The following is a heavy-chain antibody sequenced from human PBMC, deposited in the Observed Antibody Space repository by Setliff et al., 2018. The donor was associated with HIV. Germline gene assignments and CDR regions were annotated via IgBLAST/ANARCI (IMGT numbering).Heavy chain of an antibody. CDR3: ASPGSGSYINWFGP. D-gene: IGHD3-10*01. CDR2: ISYDGSNK. J-gene: IGHJ5*02. CDR1: GFTFSSYA. V-gene: IGHV3-30*04. Sequence: PGGSLRLSCAASGFTFSSYAMHWVRQAPGKGLEWVAVISYDGSNKYYADSVKGRLTISRDNSKNTLYLQMNSLRAEDTAVYCCASPGSGSYINWFGPWGQGTLVTVSS.